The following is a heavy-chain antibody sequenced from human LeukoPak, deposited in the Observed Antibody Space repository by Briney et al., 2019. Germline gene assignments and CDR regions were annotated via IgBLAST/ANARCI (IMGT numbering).Heavy chain of an antibody. CDR1: GYTFTSYY. CDR3: AREGNYYDSSGYYSGFDY. J-gene: IGHJ4*02. D-gene: IGHD3-22*01. V-gene: IGHV1-46*01. CDR2: INPSGGST. Sequence: ASVKVSCKASGYTFTSYYMRWVRQAPGQGLEWMGIINPSGGSTSYAQKFQGRVTMTRDTSTSTVYMELSSLRSEDTAVYYCAREGNYYDSSGYYSGFDYWGQGTLVTVSS.